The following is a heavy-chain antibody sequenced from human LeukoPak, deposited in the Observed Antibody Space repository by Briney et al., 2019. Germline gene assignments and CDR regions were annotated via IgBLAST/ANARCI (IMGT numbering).Heavy chain of an antibody. J-gene: IGHJ4*02. CDR3: ARTTYYYGSGSYYECDY. CDR1: GFTFSSYS. D-gene: IGHD3-10*01. CDR2: ISSSSSYI. Sequence: PGGSLRLSCAASGFTFSSYSMNWVRQAPGKGLEWVSSISSSSSYIYYADSVKGRFTISRDNAKNSLYLQMNSLRAEDTAVYYCARTTYYYGSGSYYECDYWGQGTLVTVSS. V-gene: IGHV3-21*01.